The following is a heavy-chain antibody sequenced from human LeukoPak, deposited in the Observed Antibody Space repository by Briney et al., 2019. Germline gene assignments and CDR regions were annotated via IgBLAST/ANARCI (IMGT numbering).Heavy chain of an antibody. J-gene: IGHJ5*02. CDR1: GYTFTDYY. D-gene: IGHD2-15*01. CDR3: ARTDIVVVVAATSFDP. Sequence: ASVKVSCKASGYTFTDYYLHWVRQAPGQGLEWMGWISAYNGNTNYAQKLQGRVTMTTDTSTSTAYMELRSLRSDDTAVYYCARTDIVVVVAATSFDPWGQGTLVTVSS. V-gene: IGHV1-18*04. CDR2: ISAYNGNT.